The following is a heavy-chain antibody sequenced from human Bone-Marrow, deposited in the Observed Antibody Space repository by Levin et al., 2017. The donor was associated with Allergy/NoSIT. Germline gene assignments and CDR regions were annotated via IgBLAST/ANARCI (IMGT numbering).Heavy chain of an antibody. J-gene: IGHJ4*02. Sequence: GGSLRLSCAASGFTFSSYAMGWVRQTPGKGLEWVSTISGSGRTTYYADSVKGRFTISRANSKNTLYLQMSSLRAEDTAVYYCAKRSEEQQPRSPFDYWGQGTLVTVSS. D-gene: IGHD6-13*01. CDR1: GFTFSSYA. CDR2: ISGSGRTT. V-gene: IGHV3-23*01. CDR3: AKRSEEQQPRSPFDY.